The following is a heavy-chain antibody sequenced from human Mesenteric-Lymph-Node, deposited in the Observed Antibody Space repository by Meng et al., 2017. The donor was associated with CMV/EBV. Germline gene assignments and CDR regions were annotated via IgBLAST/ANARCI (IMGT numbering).Heavy chain of an antibody. V-gene: IGHV3-7*01. D-gene: IGHD2-2*01. CDR1: GFTFSSYW. CDR3: ARRYCSTSSCYVAGLDV. Sequence: GESLKISCAASGFTFSSYWMSWVRQAPGKGLEWVANIKQDGSEKYYVDSVKGRFTISRDNAKNSLYLQMNSLRAEDTAVYYCARRYCSTSSCYVAGLDVWGQGTTVTVSS. CDR2: IKQDGSEK. J-gene: IGHJ6*02.